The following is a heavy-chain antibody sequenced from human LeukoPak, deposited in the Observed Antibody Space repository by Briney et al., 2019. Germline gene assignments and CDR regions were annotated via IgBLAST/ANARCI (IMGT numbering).Heavy chain of an antibody. V-gene: IGHV1-69*13. Sequence: ASVKVFCTASGGTFSSYAISWVRQAPGQGLEWMGGIIPIFGTTIYAQKFQGRVTITADESTSTAYMELSSLRSEDTAVYYCARGHWGSPYFFDYWGQGTLVTVSS. CDR2: IIPIFGTT. D-gene: IGHD7-27*01. CDR1: GGTFSSYA. CDR3: ARGHWGSPYFFDY. J-gene: IGHJ4*02.